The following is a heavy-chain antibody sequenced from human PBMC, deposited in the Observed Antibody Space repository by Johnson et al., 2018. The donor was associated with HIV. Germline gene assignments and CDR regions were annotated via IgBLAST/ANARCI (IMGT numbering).Heavy chain of an antibody. Sequence: EVQLVESGGGVVQPGRSLRLSCAASGFTFSSYAMSWVRQAPGKALEWVSAISGSGGSTYYADSGKGRFTISRQNSKNTLYLQMNSLRAEDTAVYYCASRAIRDAFNIWGQGTMVTVSS. CDR1: GFTFSSYA. CDR3: ASRAIRDAFNI. V-gene: IGHV3-23*04. J-gene: IGHJ3*02. CDR2: ISGSGGST.